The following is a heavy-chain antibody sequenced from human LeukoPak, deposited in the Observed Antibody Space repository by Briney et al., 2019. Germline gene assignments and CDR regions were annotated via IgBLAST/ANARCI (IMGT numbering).Heavy chain of an antibody. V-gene: IGHV3-23*01. Sequence: GGSLRLSCAASGFTINSYGMSWVRQAPGKGLEWVPAISGSGSSTYYADSVKGRFTISRDNSKNTLYLQMNSLRAEDTAVYYCAKDRTSWSPQYYFDYWGQGTLVTVSS. CDR1: GFTINSYG. CDR2: ISGSGSST. CDR3: AKDRTSWSPQYYFDY. J-gene: IGHJ4*02. D-gene: IGHD2-2*01.